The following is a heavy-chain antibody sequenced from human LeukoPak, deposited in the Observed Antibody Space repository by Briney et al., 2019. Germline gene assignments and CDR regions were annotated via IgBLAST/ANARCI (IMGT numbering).Heavy chain of an antibody. CDR1: GFAFGSEA. CDR3: AKDSPRVAGIRSGYFDY. V-gene: IGHV3-23*01. J-gene: IGHJ4*03. D-gene: IGHD6-19*01. CDR2: ISPGGGTT. Sequence: GGSLRLSCAVSGFAFGSEAMSWVRQSPARGLEWVASISPGGGTTYYADYVKGRFTISRDNSNNTLYVQMNSLRAEDTALYYCAKDSPRVAGIRSGYFDYWXXXTXXXXSS.